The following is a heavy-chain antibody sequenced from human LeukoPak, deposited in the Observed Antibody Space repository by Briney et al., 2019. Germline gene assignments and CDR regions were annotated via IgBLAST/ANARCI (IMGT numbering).Heavy chain of an antibody. D-gene: IGHD6-6*01. J-gene: IGHJ4*02. CDR2: TYYRSKWYN. Sequence: SQTLSLTCAISGDSVSSDSGAWNWIRQSPSRGLEWLGRTYYRSKWYNDYAVSVKSRITINPDTSKNQFSLQVNSVTPEDTAVYYCARDSSSSGVYFDSWGQGTLVTVSS. CDR3: ARDSSSSGVYFDS. V-gene: IGHV6-1*01. CDR1: GDSVSSDSGA.